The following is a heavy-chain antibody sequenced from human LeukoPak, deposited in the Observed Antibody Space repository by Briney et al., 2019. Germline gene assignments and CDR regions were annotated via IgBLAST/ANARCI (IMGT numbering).Heavy chain of an antibody. CDR3: AGQTTTVTYYFDY. CDR1: GGSFSGYY. J-gene: IGHJ4*02. CDR2: INHSGST. D-gene: IGHD4-11*01. Sequence: PSETLSLTCAVYGGSFSGYYWSWIRQPPGKGLEWIGEINHSGSTNYNPSLKSRVTISVDTSKNQFSLKLSSVTAADTAVYYCAGQTTTVTYYFDYWGQGTLVTVSS. V-gene: IGHV4-34*01.